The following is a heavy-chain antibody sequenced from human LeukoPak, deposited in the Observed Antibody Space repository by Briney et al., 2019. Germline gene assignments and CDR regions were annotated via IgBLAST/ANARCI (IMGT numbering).Heavy chain of an antibody. J-gene: IGHJ4*02. CDR2: IYHSGST. CDR3: ARGFLEDYYGSGAGY. Sequence: PSETLSLTCAVSGYSISGGYYWGWIRQPPGKGLEWIGSIYHSGSTYYNPSLKSRVTISVDTSKNQFSLKLSSVTAADTAVYYCARGFLEDYYGSGAGYWGQGTLVTVSS. CDR1: GYSISGGYY. D-gene: IGHD3-10*01. V-gene: IGHV4-38-2*01.